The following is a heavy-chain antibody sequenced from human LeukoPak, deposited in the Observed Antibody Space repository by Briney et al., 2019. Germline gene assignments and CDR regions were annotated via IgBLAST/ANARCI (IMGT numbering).Heavy chain of an antibody. CDR3: SIRRYSSASDY. Sequence: GGSLRLSCAASGFTVSSNYMSWVRQAPGKGLEWVSVIYSGGSTYYADSVKGRFTISRDNPKNTVYLQMNSLRAEDTAVYYCSIRRYSSASDYWGQGTLVTVFS. J-gene: IGHJ4*02. D-gene: IGHD6-19*01. CDR2: IYSGGST. CDR1: GFTVSSNY. V-gene: IGHV3-53*01.